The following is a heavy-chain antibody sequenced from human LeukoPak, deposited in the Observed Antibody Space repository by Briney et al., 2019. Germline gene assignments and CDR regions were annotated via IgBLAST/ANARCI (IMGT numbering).Heavy chain of an antibody. CDR1: GFTVSGNY. J-gene: IGHJ4*02. V-gene: IGHV3-53*01. Sequence: GGSLRLSCAASGFTVSGNYMTWVRQAPGKGLEWVSLIHAGGSTYYADFVQGRFTISRDNSKNTLYLQMNGLRAEDTAVYYCARGSTVIYYFDYWGQGTLVTVSS. D-gene: IGHD4-11*01. CDR2: IHAGGST. CDR3: ARGSTVIYYFDY.